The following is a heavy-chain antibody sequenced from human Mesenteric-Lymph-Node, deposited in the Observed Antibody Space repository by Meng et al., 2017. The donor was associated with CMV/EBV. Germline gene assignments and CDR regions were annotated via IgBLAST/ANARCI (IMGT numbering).Heavy chain of an antibody. J-gene: IGHJ2*01. Sequence: YTVTSDGISWVRQAPGQGLEWMGWISAYNGNTNYEQKLQGRVTMTTDTSTSTAYMELRSLRSDDTAVYYCARGIYDSSGRYWYFDLWGRGTLVTVSS. CDR3: ARGIYDSSGRYWYFDL. V-gene: IGHV1-18*04. D-gene: IGHD3-22*01. CDR1: YTVTSDG. CDR2: ISAYNGNT.